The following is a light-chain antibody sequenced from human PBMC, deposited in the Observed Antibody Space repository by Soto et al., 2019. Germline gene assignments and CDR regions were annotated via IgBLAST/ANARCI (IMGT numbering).Light chain of an antibody. CDR1: QSVSSSY. CDR2: GAS. J-gene: IGKJ5*01. Sequence: EIVLTQSPGTLSLSPGERATLSCRASQSVSSSYLAWYQQKPGQAPRHLIYGASSRATGIPDRFSGSGSGTEFTLTISSLQSEDFAVYYCQQYNNWPITFGQGTRLEIK. V-gene: IGKV3-20*01. CDR3: QQYNNWPIT.